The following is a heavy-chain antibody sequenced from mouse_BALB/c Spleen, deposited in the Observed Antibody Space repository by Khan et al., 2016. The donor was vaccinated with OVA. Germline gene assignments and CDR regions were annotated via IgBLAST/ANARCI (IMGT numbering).Heavy chain of an antibody. CDR2: ISSGSSTI. Sequence: EVKLVESGGGLVQPGRSRKLSCAASGFTFSSFGMHWVRQAPEKGLEWVAYISSGSSTIYYADTVKGRFTISRDNPKNTLFLQMTSLRSEDTAMYYCARRYGNSLFDYWGQGTTLTVSS. CDR3: ARRYGNSLFDY. CDR1: GFTFSSFG. V-gene: IGHV5-17*02. J-gene: IGHJ2*01. D-gene: IGHD2-10*02.